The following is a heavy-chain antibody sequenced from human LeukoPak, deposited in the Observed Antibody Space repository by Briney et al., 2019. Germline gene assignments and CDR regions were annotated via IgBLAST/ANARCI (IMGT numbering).Heavy chain of an antibody. CDR3: ASGPYPAAGTDHQFDY. D-gene: IGHD6-13*01. J-gene: IGHJ4*02. V-gene: IGHV4-59*01. Sequence: PSETLSLTCTVSGASISSYYWSWIRQPPGEGLERIGYIFYRGSTNYNPSLKSRVTISVDTSKNQFSLKLSSVTAADTAVYYCASGPYPAAGTDHQFDYWGQGILVTVFS. CDR2: IFYRGST. CDR1: GASISSYY.